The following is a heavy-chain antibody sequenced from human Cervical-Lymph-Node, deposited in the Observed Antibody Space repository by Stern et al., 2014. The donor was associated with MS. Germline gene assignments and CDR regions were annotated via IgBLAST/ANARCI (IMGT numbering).Heavy chain of an antibody. J-gene: IGHJ5*02. CDR2: IWDDGSNK. D-gene: IGHD2-21*02. CDR3: ARDQGDAIFDP. Sequence: VQLVESGGGVVQPGRSLRLSCAASGFTFSSYGMHWVRQAPGKGLEWVAVIWDDGSNKYYADSVKGRFTISRDNSKNTLYLQMNSLRAEDTAVYYCARDQGDAIFDPWGQGTLVTVSS. V-gene: IGHV3-33*01. CDR1: GFTFSSYG.